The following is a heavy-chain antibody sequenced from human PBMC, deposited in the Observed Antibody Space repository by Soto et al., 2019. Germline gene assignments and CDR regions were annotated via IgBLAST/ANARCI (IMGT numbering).Heavy chain of an antibody. V-gene: IGHV5-51*01. CDR1: GYSFTSYC. CDR2: IYPGDSDT. D-gene: IGHD5-18*01. CDR3: AKDEGGGYNYGYRPYYGMDV. J-gene: IGHJ6*02. Sequence: PCESLKISSKGSGYSFTSYCIGWVRQMPGKGLEWMGIIYPGDSDTRYSPSFQGQVTISADKSISTAYLQWSSLKASDTAMYYCAKDEGGGYNYGYRPYYGMDVWGQGTTVTVSS.